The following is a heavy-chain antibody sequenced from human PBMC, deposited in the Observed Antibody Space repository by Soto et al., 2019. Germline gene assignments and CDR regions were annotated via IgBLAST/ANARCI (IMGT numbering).Heavy chain of an antibody. CDR1: GFTVSSNY. CDR3: ATHSSDLPKYYYFGMDV. Sequence: GGSLRLSCALSGFTVSSNYMSWVRQAPGKGLEWVSVMYIGGSTYDADSVKGRFTISRDKSKNTVYLQMNSLRAEDTAVYYCATHSSDLPKYYYFGMDVWGQGTTVTVSS. V-gene: IGHV3-53*01. J-gene: IGHJ6*02. CDR2: MYIGGST. D-gene: IGHD6-19*01.